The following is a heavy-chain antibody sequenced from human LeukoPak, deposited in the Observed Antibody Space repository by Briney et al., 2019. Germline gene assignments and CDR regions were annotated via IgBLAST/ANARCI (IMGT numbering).Heavy chain of an antibody. CDR1: GYTFTTYG. D-gene: IGHD7-27*01. Sequence: ASVKVSCKASGYTFTTYGISWVRQAPGQGLEWMGWISTYNGNTNYAQKFQGRVTITADKSTSTAYMELSSLRSEDTAVYYCARDPPGRNYYYYYMDVWGKGTTVTVSS. V-gene: IGHV1-18*01. CDR3: ARDPPGRNYYYYYMDV. CDR2: ISTYNGNT. J-gene: IGHJ6*03.